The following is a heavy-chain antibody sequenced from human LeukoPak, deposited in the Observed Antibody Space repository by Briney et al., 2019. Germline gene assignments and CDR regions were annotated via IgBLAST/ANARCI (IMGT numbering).Heavy chain of an antibody. CDR2: ISSSSYI. CDR1: GFTFSSYS. CDR3: ARVGKPGTGYGMDV. J-gene: IGHJ6*02. D-gene: IGHD2-8*02. Sequence: GGSLRLSCAASGFTFSSYSMNWVRQAPGKGLEWVSSISSSSYIYYADSVKGRFTISRDNAKNSLYLQMNSLRAEDTAVYYCARVGKPGTGYGMDVWGQGTTVTVSS. V-gene: IGHV3-21*01.